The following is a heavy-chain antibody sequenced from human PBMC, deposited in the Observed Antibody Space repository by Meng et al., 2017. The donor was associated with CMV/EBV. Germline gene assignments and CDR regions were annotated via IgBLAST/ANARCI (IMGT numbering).Heavy chain of an antibody. J-gene: IGHJ4*02. D-gene: IGHD6-6*01. Sequence: SGFTFSGSAMNWVRQASGKGLEWVGRIRGKANSYATAYAASVKGRFTISRDDSKNTAYLQMNSLKTEDTAVYYSTRRGYSSSSNFDYWGQGTLVTVSS. CDR1: GFTFSGSA. CDR3: TRRGYSSSSNFDY. V-gene: IGHV3-73*01. CDR2: IRGKANSYAT.